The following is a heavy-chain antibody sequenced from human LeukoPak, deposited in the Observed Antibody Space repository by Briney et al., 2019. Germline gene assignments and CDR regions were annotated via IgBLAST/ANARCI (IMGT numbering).Heavy chain of an antibody. Sequence: GESLKISCKGSGYSFTNYWIAWVRQMPGKGLEWMGIIFLVDSDSRYGPSFHGQVTISADKSVSTAYLQWSSLKASDADMYYCAAGDTPMTWARTLGGGGFHDAFDMWGQGTMVTVSS. CDR1: GYSFTNYW. J-gene: IGHJ3*02. CDR3: AAGDTPMTWARTLGGGGFHDAFDM. CDR2: IFLVDSDS. D-gene: IGHD5-18*01. V-gene: IGHV5-51*01.